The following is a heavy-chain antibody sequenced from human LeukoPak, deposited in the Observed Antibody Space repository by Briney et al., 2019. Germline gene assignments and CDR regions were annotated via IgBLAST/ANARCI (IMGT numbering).Heavy chain of an antibody. V-gene: IGHV3-23*01. Sequence: GGSLRLSCAASGFSFSSYAMSWVRQAPGQGLEWVSSITSSGAATYYADSVKGRFTISRDNSDNTLYLQMNSLRAEDTAVYYCAKDRPNYYGSNGHYYKLNGDCWGQGTLVTVSS. D-gene: IGHD3-22*01. J-gene: IGHJ4*02. CDR1: GFSFSSYA. CDR3: AKDRPNYYGSNGHYYKLNGDC. CDR2: ITSSGAAT.